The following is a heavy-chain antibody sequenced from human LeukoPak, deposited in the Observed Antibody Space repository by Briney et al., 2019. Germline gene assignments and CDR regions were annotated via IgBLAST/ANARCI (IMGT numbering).Heavy chain of an antibody. CDR1: GFTFDDYA. Sequence: PGGSLRLSCAASGFTFDDYAMHWVRQAPGKGLEWVSGISWNSGSIGYADSVKGRFTISRDNAKNSLYLQMNSLRAEDTALNYCAKDLYPYGSGSPNDYWGQGTLVTVSS. CDR2: ISWNSGSI. D-gene: IGHD3-10*01. J-gene: IGHJ4*02. CDR3: AKDLYPYGSGSPNDY. V-gene: IGHV3-9*01.